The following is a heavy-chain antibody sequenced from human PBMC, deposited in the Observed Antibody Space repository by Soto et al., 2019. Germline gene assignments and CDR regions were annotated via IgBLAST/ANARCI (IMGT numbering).Heavy chain of an antibody. V-gene: IGHV5-51*01. CDR1: GYSFSSYW. CDR3: ARYCSGGRCYRPSYQFDY. Sequence: LKISCKGSGYSFSSYWIGWVRQMPGQGPEWMGIIYPGDSDTRYSPSFQGQVTISADKSISTAYLQWSSLKASDTAMYYCARYCSGGRCYRPSYQFDYWGQGTLVTVSS. CDR2: IYPGDSDT. D-gene: IGHD2-15*01. J-gene: IGHJ4*02.